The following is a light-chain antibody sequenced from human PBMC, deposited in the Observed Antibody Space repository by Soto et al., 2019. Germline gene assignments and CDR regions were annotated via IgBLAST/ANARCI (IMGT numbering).Light chain of an antibody. CDR1: DVRGNKY. CDR2: DVS. J-gene: IGLJ1*01. Sequence: QSVLTQPASMSGSPGQSITISCTGSDVRGNKYVSWYQHYPGKAPKLIISDVSSRPSGVSDRVSGSKSGDSASLTISGLQAEDEADYYCCAFTGTTYVFGTGTKLTVL. CDR3: CAFTGTTYV. V-gene: IGLV2-14*03.